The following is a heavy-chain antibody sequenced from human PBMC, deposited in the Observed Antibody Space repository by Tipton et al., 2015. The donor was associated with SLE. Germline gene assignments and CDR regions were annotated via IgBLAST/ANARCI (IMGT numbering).Heavy chain of an antibody. Sequence: TLPLTCTVSGYSISSDYYWGWIRQPPGKGLEWIGSVYHSGSTYYNPSLKSRVTISVDTSKNQFSLKLTSVTAADTAVYYCARGGIQLWNWFDPWGQGALVAVSS. CDR1: GYSISSDYY. CDR3: ARGGIQLWNWFDP. J-gene: IGHJ5*02. D-gene: IGHD5-18*01. V-gene: IGHV4-38-2*02. CDR2: VYHSGST.